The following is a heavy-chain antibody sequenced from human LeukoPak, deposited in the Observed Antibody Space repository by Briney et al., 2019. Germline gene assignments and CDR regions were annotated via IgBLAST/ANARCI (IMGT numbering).Heavy chain of an antibody. J-gene: IGHJ3*02. D-gene: IGHD3-22*01. Sequence: ASVKVSCKASGYTFTSYGISWVRQAPGQGLEWMGWISAYNGNTNYAQKLHGRVTMTTDTSTSTAYMELRSLRSDDTAVYYCARDHVIVGDDAFDIWGQGTMVTVPS. V-gene: IGHV1-18*01. CDR3: ARDHVIVGDDAFDI. CDR1: GYTFTSYG. CDR2: ISAYNGNT.